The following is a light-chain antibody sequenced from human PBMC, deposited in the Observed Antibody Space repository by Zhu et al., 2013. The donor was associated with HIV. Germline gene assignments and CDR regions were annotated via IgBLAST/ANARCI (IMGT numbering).Light chain of an antibody. CDR3: HQYNSYSPWT. V-gene: IGKV1-16*02. CDR1: QGISNY. Sequence: DIQLTQSPSSLSASVGDRITITCRASQGISNYLAWFQQKPGKAPRSLIYAASTLQSGVPAYFSGSGSETDFTLTINSLQPEDFATYYCHQYNSYSPWTFGQGTKVEIK. J-gene: IGKJ1*01. CDR2: AAS.